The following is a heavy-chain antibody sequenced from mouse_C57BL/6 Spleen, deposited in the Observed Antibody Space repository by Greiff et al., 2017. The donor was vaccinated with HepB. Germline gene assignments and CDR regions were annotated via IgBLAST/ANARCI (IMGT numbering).Heavy chain of an antibody. J-gene: IGHJ4*01. CDR3: ARGDGNSYDYYAFDY. D-gene: IGHD1-1*01. CDR2: INPNYGTT. Sequence: EVHLVESGPELVKPGASVKISCKASGYSFTDYNMNWVKQSYGKSLEWIGVINPNYGTTSYNQKFKGKATLTVDQSSSTAYMQLNSLTSEDSAVYYCARGDGNSYDYYAFDYWGQGTSVTVSS. CDR1: GYSFTDYN. V-gene: IGHV1-39*01.